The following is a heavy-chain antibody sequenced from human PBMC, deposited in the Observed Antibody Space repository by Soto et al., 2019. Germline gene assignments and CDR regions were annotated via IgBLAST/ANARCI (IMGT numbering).Heavy chain of an antibody. CDR1: GFTFRNAW. J-gene: IGHJ6*02. CDR2: IKSKTDGGTT. D-gene: IGHD4-4*01. CDR3: TTVAVTAPYYYGMDV. V-gene: IGHV3-15*01. Sequence: SLRLSCAASGFTFRNAWMSWVRQAPGKGLEWVGRIKSKTDGGTTDYAAPVKGRFTISRDDSKNTLYLRMNSLKTEDTAVYYCTTVAVTAPYYYGMDVWGQGTTVTVSS.